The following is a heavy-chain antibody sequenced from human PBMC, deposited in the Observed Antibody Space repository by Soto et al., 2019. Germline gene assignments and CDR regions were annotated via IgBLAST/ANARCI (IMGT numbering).Heavy chain of an antibody. V-gene: IGHV3-23*01. CDR3: AKERRRGSHAAGMDV. J-gene: IGHJ6*02. D-gene: IGHD3-16*01. CDR2: VGSAGST. Sequence: GGSLRLSCAASGFIFSAYDMHWVRQTTGEGLEWVSAVGSAGSTYYADSVKGRFTISRDNSKNTLYLQMNSLRAEDTAVYYCAKERRRGSHAAGMDVWGQGTTVTVSS. CDR1: GFIFSAYD.